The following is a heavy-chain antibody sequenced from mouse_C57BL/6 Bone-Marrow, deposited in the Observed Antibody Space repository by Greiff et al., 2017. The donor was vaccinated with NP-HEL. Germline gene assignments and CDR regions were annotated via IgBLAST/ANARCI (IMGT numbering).Heavy chain of an antibody. D-gene: IGHD2-5*01. J-gene: IGHJ1*03. CDR2: IDPENGDT. CDR3: TTSYYSNLDWYFDV. CDR1: GFNIKDDY. V-gene: IGHV14-4*01. Sequence: VQLQQSGAELVRPGASVKLSCTASGFNIKDDYMHWVKQRPEQGLEWIGWIDPENGDTEYASKFQGKATITADTSSNTAYLQLSSLTSEDTAVYYCTTSYYSNLDWYFDVWGTGTTVTVSS.